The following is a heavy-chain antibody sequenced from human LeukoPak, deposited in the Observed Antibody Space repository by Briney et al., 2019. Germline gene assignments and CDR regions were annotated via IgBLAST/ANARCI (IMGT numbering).Heavy chain of an antibody. Sequence: PSETLSLTCIVSGYSISSSYYWGWIRQPPGKGLEWIGGIYHSGSTYYNPSLKSRVTISVDTSKNHFSLKLNSVTAADTAVYYCARHPMRIGGGSGSYYKDWGQGTLVTVSS. J-gene: IGHJ4*02. D-gene: IGHD3-10*01. CDR1: GYSISSSYY. CDR2: IYHSGST. CDR3: ARHPMRIGGGSGSYYKD. V-gene: IGHV4-38-2*02.